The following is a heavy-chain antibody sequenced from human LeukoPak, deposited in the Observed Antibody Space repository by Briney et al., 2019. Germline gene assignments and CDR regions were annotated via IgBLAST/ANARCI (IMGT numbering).Heavy chain of an antibody. V-gene: IGHV1-8*01. D-gene: IGHD6-19*01. J-gene: IGHJ4*02. CDR1: VYTFTSYD. Sequence: ASVKVSCKASVYTFTSYDINWVRQATGQGLEWMGWMNPNSGNTGYAQKFQGRVTMTRSTSISTAYMELSSLRSEDTAVYYCARGGSSGWYVDYWGQGTLVTVSS. CDR2: MNPNSGNT. CDR3: ARGGSSGWYVDY.